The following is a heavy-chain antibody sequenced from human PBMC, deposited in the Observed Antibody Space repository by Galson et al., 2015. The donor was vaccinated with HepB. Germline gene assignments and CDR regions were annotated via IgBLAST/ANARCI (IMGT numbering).Heavy chain of an antibody. CDR2: IYYSGST. CDR3: ARALGYCTNGVCYSGWVYYYGMDV. V-gene: IGHV4-59*01. J-gene: IGHJ6*02. D-gene: IGHD2-8*01. CDR1: GGSISSYY. Sequence: LSLTCTVSGGSISSYYWSWIRQPPGKGLEWIGYIYYSGSTNYNPSLKSRVTTSVDTSKNQFSLKLSSVTAADTAVYYCARALGYCTNGVCYSGWVYYYGMDVWGQGTTVTVSS.